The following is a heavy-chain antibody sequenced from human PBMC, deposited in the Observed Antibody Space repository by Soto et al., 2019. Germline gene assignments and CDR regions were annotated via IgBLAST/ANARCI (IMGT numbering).Heavy chain of an antibody. CDR2: IYSSGKT. Sequence: SETLSLTCTVSGGSLNNYNWNWIRQSAGTGLEWIGRIYSSGKTYYNPSLKSRVTMTLDMLNNNISLMVTSVTAADKAMYYCARERTYQMFGDDALDFWGLGTMVTVSS. CDR1: GGSLNNYN. V-gene: IGHV4-4*07. D-gene: IGHD2-2*01. CDR3: ARERTYQMFGDDALDF. J-gene: IGHJ3*01.